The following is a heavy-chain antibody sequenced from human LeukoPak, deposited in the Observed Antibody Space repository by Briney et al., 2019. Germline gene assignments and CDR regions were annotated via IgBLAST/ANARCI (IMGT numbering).Heavy chain of an antibody. D-gene: IGHD1-26*01. Sequence: ASAKVSCKAPGYTFTSYGTSWVRPAPGQGLEWMGWISAYNGNTNYAQKLQGRVTMTTDTSTSTAYMELRSLRSDDTAVYYCARHSGSYSVLGLASNWGQGTLVTVSS. CDR1: GYTFTSYG. J-gene: IGHJ4*02. CDR2: ISAYNGNT. V-gene: IGHV1-18*01. CDR3: ARHSGSYSVLGLASN.